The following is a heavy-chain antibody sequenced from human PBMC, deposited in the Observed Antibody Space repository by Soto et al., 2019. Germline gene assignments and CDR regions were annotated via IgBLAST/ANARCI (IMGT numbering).Heavy chain of an antibody. D-gene: IGHD6-13*01. V-gene: IGHV6-1*01. CDR2: TYYRSKWYY. CDR1: GDSVSSNSAT. Sequence: PSQTLSLTCAISGDSVSSNSATWDLIRQSPSRGLEWLGRTYYRSKWYYDYAVSVKSRITINPDTSKNQFSLQLNSVTPEDTAVYYCARDPVTAADYFDYWGPATLVTVAS. J-gene: IGHJ4*02. CDR3: ARDPVTAADYFDY.